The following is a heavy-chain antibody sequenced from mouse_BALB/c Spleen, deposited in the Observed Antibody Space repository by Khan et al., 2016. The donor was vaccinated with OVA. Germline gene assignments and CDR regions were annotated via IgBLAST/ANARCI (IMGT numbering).Heavy chain of an antibody. Sequence: QVQLKESGPELVKPGASVKISCKASGYTFTDFGINWVKQKPGQGLEWMGGIYPGGGNTKYTEKFTDLAIWKGDTSSSTAYMQLSSLTSDDTAVYFCAKGGYYGNSLFDYWGQGTTVTVSS. J-gene: IGHJ2*01. CDR2: IYPGGGNT. CDR1: GYTFTDFG. D-gene: IGHD1-1*01. V-gene: IGHV1-84*02. CDR3: AKGGYYGNSLFDY.